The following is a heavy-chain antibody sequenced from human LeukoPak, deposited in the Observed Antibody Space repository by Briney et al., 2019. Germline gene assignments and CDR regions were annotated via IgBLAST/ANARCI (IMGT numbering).Heavy chain of an antibody. D-gene: IGHD2-15*01. Sequence: GGSLRLSCAASGFTFSSYGMHWVRQAPGKGLEWVAVISYDGSNKYYPDSVKGRFTISRDNSKNTLYLQMSSLRAEDTAVYYCARDRGYCSGGSCYWGFYFDYWGQGTLVTVSS. V-gene: IGHV3-30*03. CDR1: GFTFSSYG. CDR3: ARDRGYCSGGSCYWGFYFDY. CDR2: ISYDGSNK. J-gene: IGHJ4*02.